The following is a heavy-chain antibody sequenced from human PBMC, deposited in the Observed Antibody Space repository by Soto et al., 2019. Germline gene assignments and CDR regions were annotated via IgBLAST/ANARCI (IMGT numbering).Heavy chain of an antibody. V-gene: IGHV3-23*01. Sequence: EVQLLESGGGLVQPGGSLRLSCAASGFTFSFCAMNWVRQAPGKGLEWVSSTRGSGGDTYYADSVRGRFTISRDNSKNTLYLQMHSLRVEDTAVYYCVKGHSHSYYYFDYWGQGTLVTVSS. CDR3: VKGHSHSYYYFDY. D-gene: IGHD1-26*01. CDR2: TRGSGGDT. J-gene: IGHJ4*02. CDR1: GFTFSFCA.